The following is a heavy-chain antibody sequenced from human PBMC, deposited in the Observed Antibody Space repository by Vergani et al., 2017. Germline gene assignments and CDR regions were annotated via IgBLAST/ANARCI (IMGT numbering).Heavy chain of an antibody. CDR2: IYYSGST. Sequence: QVQLQESGPGLVKPSETLSLTCTVSGGSISSYYWSWIRQPPGKGLEWIGYIYYSGSTYYNPSLKSRVTISVDTSKNQFSLKLSSVTAADTAVYYCARRPAPSDILDVWGQGTTVTVSS. D-gene: IGHD3-9*01. J-gene: IGHJ6*02. CDR3: ARRPAPSDILDV. V-gene: IGHV4-59*12. CDR1: GGSISSYY.